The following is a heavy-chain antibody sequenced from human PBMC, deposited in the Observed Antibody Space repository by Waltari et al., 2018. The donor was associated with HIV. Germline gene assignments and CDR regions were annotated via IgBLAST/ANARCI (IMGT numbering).Heavy chain of an antibody. CDR1: GGTFSSYA. CDR3: ARDINDYGHWYFDL. CDR2: IIPIFGTA. D-gene: IGHD4-17*01. J-gene: IGHJ2*01. Sequence: QVQLVQSGAEVKKPGSSVKVSCKASGGTFSSYAISWVRAPGQGLEWMGGIIPIFGTANYAQKFQGRVTITADESTSTAYMELSSLRSEDTAVYYCARDINDYGHWYFDLWGRGTLVTVSS. V-gene: IGHV1-69*01.